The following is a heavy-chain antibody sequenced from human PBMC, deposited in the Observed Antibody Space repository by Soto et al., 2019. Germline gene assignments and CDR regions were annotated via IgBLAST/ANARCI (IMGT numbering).Heavy chain of an antibody. Sequence: ASVKVSCKASGYTFTIYGISWVRQAPGQGLEWMGWISAYNGNTNYAQKLQGRVTMTTDTSTSTAYMELRSLRSDDTAVYYCARELTDRIAVAGNFDYWGQGTLVTV. CDR2: ISAYNGNT. J-gene: IGHJ4*02. V-gene: IGHV1-18*01. CDR1: GYTFTIYG. CDR3: ARELTDRIAVAGNFDY. D-gene: IGHD6-19*01.